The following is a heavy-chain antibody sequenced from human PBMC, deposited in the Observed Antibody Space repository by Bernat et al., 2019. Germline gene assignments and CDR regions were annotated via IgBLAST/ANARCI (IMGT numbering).Heavy chain of an antibody. CDR1: GFTFSAFT. CDR3: ARGNSGLLDY. Sequence: EVQLVESGGGLVKPGGSLRVSCATSGFTFSAFTMNWVRQAPGKGLEWVAAITGSSSKIYYADSMKGRFTISRDHAEKSLYVQMNSLRAEDTAVYYCARGNSGLLDYWGQGTLVTVSS. CDR2: ITGSSSKI. D-gene: IGHD6-19*01. V-gene: IGHV3-21*01. J-gene: IGHJ4*02.